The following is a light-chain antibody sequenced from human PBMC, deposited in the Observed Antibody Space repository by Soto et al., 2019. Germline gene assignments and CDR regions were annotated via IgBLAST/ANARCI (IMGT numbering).Light chain of an antibody. CDR2: AAS. J-gene: IGKJ5*01. CDR3: QQYYSYPPP. CDR1: QGISSY. V-gene: IGKV1-8*01. Sequence: ARGMTQCRASFTEATGDRGTITCGASQGISSYLAWYQQKPGKAPKLLIYAASTLQSGVPSRFSGSGSGTDFTLTISCLQSEDFATYYCQQYYSYPPPFGQGTRLEIK.